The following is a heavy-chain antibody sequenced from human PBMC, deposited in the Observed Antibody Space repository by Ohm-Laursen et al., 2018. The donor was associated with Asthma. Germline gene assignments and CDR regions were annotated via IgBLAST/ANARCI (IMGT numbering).Heavy chain of an antibody. CDR1: GFTFSSYS. CDR2: ISSSSSTI. V-gene: IGHV3-48*01. D-gene: IGHD4-17*01. J-gene: IGHJ4*02. CDR3: ARTSRVTKYYFDY. Sequence: GSLRLSCAASGFTFSSYSMNWVRQAPGKGLEWVSYISSSSSTIYYADSVKGRFTISRDNAKNSLYLQMNSLRAEDTAVYYCARTSRVTKYYFDYWGQGTLVTVSS.